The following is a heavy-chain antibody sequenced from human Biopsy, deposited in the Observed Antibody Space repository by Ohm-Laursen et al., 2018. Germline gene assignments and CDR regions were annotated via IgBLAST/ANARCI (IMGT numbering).Heavy chain of an antibody. CDR2: IYYGGGT. J-gene: IGHJ3*02. V-gene: IGHV4-59*01. D-gene: IGHD1-26*01. CDR1: GGSMTGYE. Sequence: SETLSLTCSVSGGSMTGYEWSWIRLAPGKGLEWIGYIYYGGGTKYNPSLASRVTFSVDMSKSQFSLKLYSVTAADTAVYYCARVEAGTYDALDIWGQGTLVAVSA. CDR3: ARVEAGTYDALDI.